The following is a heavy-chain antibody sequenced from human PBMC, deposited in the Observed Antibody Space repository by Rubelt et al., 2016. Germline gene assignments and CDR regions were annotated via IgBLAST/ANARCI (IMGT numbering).Heavy chain of an antibody. Sequence: QVQLVQSGAEVKKPGSSVKVSCKASGGTFSSYAISWVRQAPGQGLEWMGRIIPNSGGANYAQKFQGRVTMTRDTSISTDYVGLGRLRSDTTAVYYCARDYCSGGSCYSVFDYWGQGTLVTVSS. D-gene: IGHD2-15*01. CDR1: GGTFSSYA. CDR2: IIPNSGGA. V-gene: IGHV1-2*02. CDR3: ARDYCSGGSCYSVFDY. J-gene: IGHJ4*02.